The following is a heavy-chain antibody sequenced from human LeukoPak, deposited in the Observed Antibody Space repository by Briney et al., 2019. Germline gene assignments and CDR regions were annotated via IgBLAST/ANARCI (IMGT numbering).Heavy chain of an antibody. CDR3: ARDLSVGAKPDLGFDY. CDR1: GFTFSSYG. V-gene: IGHV3-23*01. D-gene: IGHD1-26*01. CDR2: ISGSGGST. J-gene: IGHJ4*02. Sequence: GGSLRLSCAASGFTFSSYGMSWVRQAPGKGLEWVSAISGSGGSTYYADSVKGRFTISRDNSKNTLYLQMNSLRAGDTAVYYCARDLSVGAKPDLGFDYWGRGTLVTVSS.